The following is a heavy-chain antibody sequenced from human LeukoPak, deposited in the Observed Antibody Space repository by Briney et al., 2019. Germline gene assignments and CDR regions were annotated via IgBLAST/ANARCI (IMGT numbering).Heavy chain of an antibody. J-gene: IGHJ4*02. CDR3: ASGARGDGYNFLWLWD. D-gene: IGHD5-24*01. CDR2: IIPIFGTA. Sequence: SVKVSCKASGGTFSSYAISWVRQAPGQELEWMGGIIPIFGTANYAQKFQGRVTITTDESTSTAYMELSSLRSEDTAVYYCASGARGDGYNFLWLWDWGQGTLVTVSS. V-gene: IGHV1-69*05. CDR1: GGTFSSYA.